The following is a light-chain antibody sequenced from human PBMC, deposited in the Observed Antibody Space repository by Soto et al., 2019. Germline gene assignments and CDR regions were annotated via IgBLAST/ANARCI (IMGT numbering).Light chain of an antibody. V-gene: IGKV1-9*01. CDR3: QQLNSYVFT. CDR2: AAS. CDR1: QDVSRF. Sequence: DIQLTQSPPFLSASVGDRVTISCRASQDVSRFLAWYQQKPGKAPNLLIYAASTLQSGVPSRFSGSGSGTEFTLTISSLQPEDFATYYCQQLNSYVFTFGPGTKVDIK. J-gene: IGKJ3*01.